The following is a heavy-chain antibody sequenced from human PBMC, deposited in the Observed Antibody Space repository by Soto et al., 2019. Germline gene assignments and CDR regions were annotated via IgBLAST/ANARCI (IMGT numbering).Heavy chain of an antibody. J-gene: IGHJ6*02. V-gene: IGHV3-30*18. CDR1: GFTFSSYG. CDR2: ISYDGSNK. Sequence: QVQLVESGGGVVQPGRSLRLSCAASGFTFSSYGMHWVRQAPGKGLEWVAVISYDGSNKYYADSVKGRFTISRDNSKNKLYHRMNSLSTEETAVYYGVKLYHRTSRSSLVVDYGIDVWGQGTTVTVSS. D-gene: IGHD6-13*01. CDR3: VKLYHRTSRSSLVVDYGIDV.